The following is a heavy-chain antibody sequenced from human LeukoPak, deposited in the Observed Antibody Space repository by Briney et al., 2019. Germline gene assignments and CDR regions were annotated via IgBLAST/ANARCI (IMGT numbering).Heavy chain of an antibody. CDR1: GFTFDDYG. J-gene: IGHJ4*02. CDR3: ARASCSSTSCYRNY. Sequence: GGSLRLSCAASGFTFDDYGTSWVRQAPGKGLEWVSGINWNGGSTGYADSVKGRFTISRDNAKNSLYLQMNSLRAEDTALYYCARASCSSTSCYRNYWGQGTLVTVSS. V-gene: IGHV3-20*04. D-gene: IGHD2-2*01. CDR2: INWNGGST.